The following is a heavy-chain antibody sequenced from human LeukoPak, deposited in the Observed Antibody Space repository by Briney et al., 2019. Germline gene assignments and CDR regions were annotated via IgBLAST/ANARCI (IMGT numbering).Heavy chain of an antibody. J-gene: IGHJ4*02. CDR3: AGSGYSYGYLYRLPFDY. CDR1: GGTFSSYA. CDR2: IIPIFGTA. D-gene: IGHD5-18*01. V-gene: IGHV1-69*01. Sequence: ASVKVSCKASGGTFSSYAISWVRQAPGQGLEWMGGIIPIFGTANYAQKFQGRVTITADESTSTAYMELSSLRSEDTAVYYCAGSGYSYGYLYRLPFDYWGQGTLVTVSS.